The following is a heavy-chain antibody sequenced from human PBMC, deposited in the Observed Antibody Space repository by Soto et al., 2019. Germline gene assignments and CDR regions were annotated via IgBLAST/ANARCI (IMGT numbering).Heavy chain of an antibody. CDR1: GYSFTTHG. J-gene: IGHJ6*02. CDR2: VSAYNGDT. Sequence: ASVKVSCKASGYSFTTHGISWVRRAPGHGLEWMGWVSAYNGDTHYVQRFQGRLTMTTDTSTSTAYMELRSLTSDDTAVYYCARDPPFSGILRGTPLMDVWGQGTTVTVSS. D-gene: IGHD4-17*01. CDR3: ARDPPFSGILRGTPLMDV. V-gene: IGHV1-18*04.